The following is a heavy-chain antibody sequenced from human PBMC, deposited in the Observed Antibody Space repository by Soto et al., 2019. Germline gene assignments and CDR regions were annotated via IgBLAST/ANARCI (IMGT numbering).Heavy chain of an antibody. V-gene: IGHV1-18*01. CDR1: GYTFTNYD. CDR3: ASFKRGYCTSTSCFTPNPSDS. D-gene: IGHD2-2*02. CDR2: ISVHNGNT. Sequence: ASVKVSCKAFGYTFTNYDISWVRQAPGQGLEWMGWISVHNGNTNYAQKFQGRVTMTTDTSTSTAYMDLRSLRFDDTAVYYCASFKRGYCTSTSCFTPNPSDSWGQGTRVTVSS. J-gene: IGHJ4*02.